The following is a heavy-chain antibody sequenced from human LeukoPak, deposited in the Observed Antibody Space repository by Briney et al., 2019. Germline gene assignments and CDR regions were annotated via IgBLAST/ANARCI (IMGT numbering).Heavy chain of an antibody. D-gene: IGHD6-19*01. CDR3: AKDEKLQAVAGTERAFDI. CDR2: ISHDGSNK. CDR1: GFTFSSYG. Sequence: GRSLRLSCAASGFTFSSYGMHWVRQAPGKGPEWVAVISHDGSNKYYADSVKGRFTISRDNSKNTLYLQRNSLRAEDTAVYYCAKDEKLQAVAGTERAFDIWGQGTMVTVSS. J-gene: IGHJ3*02. V-gene: IGHV3-30*18.